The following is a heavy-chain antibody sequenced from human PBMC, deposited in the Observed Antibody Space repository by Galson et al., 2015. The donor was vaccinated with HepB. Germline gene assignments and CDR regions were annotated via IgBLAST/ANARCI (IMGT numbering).Heavy chain of an antibody. CDR1: GYTFTSYG. J-gene: IGHJ3*02. CDR2: ISAYNGNT. D-gene: IGHD2-2*01. Sequence: SVKVSCKASGYTFTSYGISWVRRAPGQGLEWMGWISAYNGNTNYAQKLQGRVTMTTDTSTSTAYMELRSLRSDDTAVYYCARGGCSSTSCVPDAFDIWGQGTMVTVSS. V-gene: IGHV1-18*01. CDR3: ARGGCSSTSCVPDAFDI.